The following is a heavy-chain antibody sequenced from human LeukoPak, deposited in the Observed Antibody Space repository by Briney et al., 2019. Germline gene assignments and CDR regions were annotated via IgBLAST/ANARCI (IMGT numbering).Heavy chain of an antibody. D-gene: IGHD1-26*01. Sequence: GRSLRLSCAASGFTFDDHAMHWVRQAPGKGLEWVSGLSWNSGSIDYADSVKGRFTISRDNAKNSLYLQMNSLRAEDTAVYYCAKDALRGGSYENYFDYWGQGTLVTVSS. CDR3: AKDALRGGSYENYFDY. CDR1: GFTFDDHA. V-gene: IGHV3-9*01. J-gene: IGHJ4*02. CDR2: LSWNSGSI.